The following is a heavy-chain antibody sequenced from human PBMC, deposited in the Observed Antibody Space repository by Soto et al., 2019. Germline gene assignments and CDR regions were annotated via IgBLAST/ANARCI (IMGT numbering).Heavy chain of an antibody. CDR1: GFTFTSYA. V-gene: IGHV1-3*01. Sequence: ASVKVSCKASGFTFTSYAMHWVRQAPGQRLEWMGWISAGNGNTKYSQQFQGRVTITRDTSASTAYMELSSLRSEDTAVYYCARGPGYSYGYNWGQGTLVTVSS. CDR3: ARGPGYSYGYN. J-gene: IGHJ4*02. D-gene: IGHD5-18*01. CDR2: ISAGNGNT.